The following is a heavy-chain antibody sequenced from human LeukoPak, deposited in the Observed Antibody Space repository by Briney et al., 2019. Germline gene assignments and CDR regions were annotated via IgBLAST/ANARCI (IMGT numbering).Heavy chain of an antibody. J-gene: IGHJ6*03. V-gene: IGHV3-21*01. CDR2: ISSSSSYI. CDR3: ARVCSGGSCYPQLYYYYYYYMDV. Sequence: GGSLRLSCAASGFTFSSYSMNWVRQAPGKGLEWVSSISSSSSYIYYADSVKGRFTISRDNAKNSLYLQMNSLRAEDTAVYYCARVCSGGSCYPQLYYYYYYYMDVWGKGTTVTVSS. CDR1: GFTFSSYS. D-gene: IGHD2-15*01.